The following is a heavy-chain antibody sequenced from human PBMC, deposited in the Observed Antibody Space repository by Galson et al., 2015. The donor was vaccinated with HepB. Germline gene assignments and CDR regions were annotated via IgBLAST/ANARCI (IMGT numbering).Heavy chain of an antibody. CDR2: IIPPFTIA. D-gene: IGHD4-17*01. Sequence: SVKVSCKASRGTFSNYAISWVRQAPGQGLEWMGGIIPPFTIANYAQKFQGRVTITADESTSTAYMELSSLRSADTAVYYCAALGGDYLIASGYWGQGTLVTVSS. J-gene: IGHJ4*02. CDR1: RGTFSNYA. CDR3: AALGGDYLIASGY. V-gene: IGHV1-69*13.